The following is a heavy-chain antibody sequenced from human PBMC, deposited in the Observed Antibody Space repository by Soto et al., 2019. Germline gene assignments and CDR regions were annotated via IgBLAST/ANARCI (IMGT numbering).Heavy chain of an antibody. J-gene: IGHJ4*02. Sequence: GGSLRLSCAASGFTFSSYAMSWVRQAPGKGLEWVSAISNSAGSTYYADSVKGRFTISRDNSQNTLYLQMNSPRSEDTAVYYCARVVDTARPRYYFDYWGQGTLVTVSS. CDR2: ISNSAGST. D-gene: IGHD5-18*01. CDR1: GFTFSSYA. V-gene: IGHV3-23*01. CDR3: ARVVDTARPRYYFDY.